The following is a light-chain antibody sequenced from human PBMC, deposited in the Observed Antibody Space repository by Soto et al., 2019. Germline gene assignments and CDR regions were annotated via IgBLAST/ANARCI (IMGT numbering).Light chain of an antibody. V-gene: IGLV1-40*01. CDR1: SSKIGAGYD. CDR3: QSYDSSLSALYV. CDR2: GNS. J-gene: IGLJ1*01. Sequence: QSALTQPPSVSGAPGQRITISCTGSSSKIGAGYDVQWYQQLPGTAPKLLIYGNSHRPSGVPDRFSGSKSGTSASLAITGLQTEDEADYYCQSYDSSLSALYVLGTGTKVTVL.